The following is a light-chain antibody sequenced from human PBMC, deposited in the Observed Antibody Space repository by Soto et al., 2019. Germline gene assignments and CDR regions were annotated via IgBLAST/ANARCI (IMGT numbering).Light chain of an antibody. CDR2: EVS. CDR3: ASWDDRLGAVI. J-gene: IGLJ2*01. V-gene: IGLV2-14*01. Sequence: QSVLTQPASVSGSPGQSITISCTGTSSDVGGYKYVSWYQQHPGKAPKLMIYEVSNRPSGVSNRFSGSKSGNTASLTISGLQSEDEAVYYCASWDDRLGAVIFGGGTKVTVL. CDR1: SSDVGGYKY.